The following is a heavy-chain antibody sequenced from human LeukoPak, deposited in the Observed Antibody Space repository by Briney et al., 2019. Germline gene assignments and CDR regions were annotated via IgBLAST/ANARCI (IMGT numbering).Heavy chain of an antibody. J-gene: IGHJ5*02. V-gene: IGHV4-38-2*01. D-gene: IGHD3-16*01. CDR2: IYHSGST. CDR3: ARPNTWITEGFDH. Sequence: SETLSLTCAVSGYSISSGYYWGWIRQPPGKGLEWIGSIYHSGSTYYNPSLKSRVTISVDTSKNQFSLKVTSMTAADTAVYYCARPNTWITEGFDHWGQGALVTVSS. CDR1: GYSISSGYY.